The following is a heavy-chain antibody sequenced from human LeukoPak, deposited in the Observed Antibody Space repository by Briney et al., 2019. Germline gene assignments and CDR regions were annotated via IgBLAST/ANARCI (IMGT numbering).Heavy chain of an antibody. CDR1: GFTFSSYA. CDR2: ISGSGGST. V-gene: IGHV3-23*01. D-gene: IGHD6-19*01. Sequence: GGSLRPSCAASGFTFSSYAMSWVRQAPGKGLEWVSAISGSGGSTYYADSVKGRFTISRDNSKNTLYLQMNSLRAEDTAVYYCAKVWEIAVAGSYFDYWGQGTLVTVSS. J-gene: IGHJ4*02. CDR3: AKVWEIAVAGSYFDY.